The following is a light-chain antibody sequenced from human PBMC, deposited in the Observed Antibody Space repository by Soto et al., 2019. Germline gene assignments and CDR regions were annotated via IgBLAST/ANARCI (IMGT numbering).Light chain of an antibody. J-gene: IGKJ2*01. CDR1: QGITSY. CDR3: QQYYSFPYT. CDR2: AAS. V-gene: IGKV1D-8*01. Sequence: VIWMTQSPSLLSASTGDRVTISCRISQGITSYLAWYQQKPGKAPELLFYAASTLQSGVPSRFSGSGSGTDFTLTISCLQSEDFATYYCQQYYSFPYTFGQGTKLEIK.